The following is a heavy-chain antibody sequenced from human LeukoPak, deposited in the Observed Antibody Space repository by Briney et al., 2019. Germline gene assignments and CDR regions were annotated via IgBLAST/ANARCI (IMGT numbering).Heavy chain of an antibody. CDR1: GGSISSYY. CDR2: IYTSGST. Sequence: PSETLSLTCTVSGGSISSYYWSWIRQPPGKGLEWIGYIYTSGSTNYNPSLKSRVTISVDTSKNQFSLKLSSVTAADTAVYYCARLPSSYSYGFDYWGQGTLVTVSS. V-gene: IGHV4-4*09. CDR3: ARLPSSYSYGFDY. J-gene: IGHJ4*02. D-gene: IGHD5-18*01.